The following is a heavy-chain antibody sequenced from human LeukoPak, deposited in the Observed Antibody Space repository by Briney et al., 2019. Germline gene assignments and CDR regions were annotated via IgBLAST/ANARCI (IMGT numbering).Heavy chain of an antibody. J-gene: IGHJ4*02. Sequence: GGSLRLSCAASGFTVSSNYMSWVRQAPGKGLEWVSVIYSGGSTYYADSVKGRFTISRDNSKNTLYLQMNSLRAEDTAVYYCARENRRYSSGWFPPFDYWGQGTLVTVSS. CDR1: GFTVSSNY. CDR2: IYSGGST. CDR3: ARENRRYSSGWFPPFDY. V-gene: IGHV3-53*01. D-gene: IGHD6-19*01.